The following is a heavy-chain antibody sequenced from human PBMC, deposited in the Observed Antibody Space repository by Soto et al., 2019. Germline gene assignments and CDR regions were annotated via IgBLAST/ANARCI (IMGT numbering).Heavy chain of an antibody. CDR2: ISWNSGSI. J-gene: IGHJ6*02. CDR3: YYHYGMDV. Sequence: SLRLSCAGSGFTFDEYSMHWVRQAPGKGLECVSGISWNSGSIGYADSVKCRFIISRDNAKNSLYLQMNGLRAEDTALRAHYYHYGMDVWGQGTTVTVSS. CDR1: GFTFDEYS. V-gene: IGHV3-9*01.